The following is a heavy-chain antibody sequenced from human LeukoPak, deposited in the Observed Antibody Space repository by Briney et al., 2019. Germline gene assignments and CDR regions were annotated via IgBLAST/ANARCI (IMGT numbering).Heavy chain of an antibody. CDR1: GVSFSGYY. CDR3: ARGHCGGDCYSGYYFDY. Sequence: SETLSLTCAVYGVSFSGYYWRWIRQPPGKGLEWIGEINHSGSTNYNPSLKSRVTISVDTSKNQFSLKLSSVTAADTAVYYCARGHCGGDCYSGYYFDYWGQGTLVTVSS. CDR2: INHSGST. V-gene: IGHV4-34*01. D-gene: IGHD2-21*02. J-gene: IGHJ4*02.